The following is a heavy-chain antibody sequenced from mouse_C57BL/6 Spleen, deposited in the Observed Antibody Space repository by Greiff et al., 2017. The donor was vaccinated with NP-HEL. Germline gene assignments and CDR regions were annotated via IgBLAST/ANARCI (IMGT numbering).Heavy chain of an antibody. CDR2: INPSNGGT. J-gene: IGHJ2*01. D-gene: IGHD2-4*01. CDR1: GYTFTSYW. Sequence: VKLQQPGTELVKPGASVKLSCKASGYTFTSYWMHWVKQRPGQGLEWIGNINPSNGGTNYNEKFKSKATLTVDKSSSTAYMQLSSLTSEDSAVYYCARGGNYDYYFDYWGQGTTLTVSS. CDR3: ARGGNYDYYFDY. V-gene: IGHV1-53*01.